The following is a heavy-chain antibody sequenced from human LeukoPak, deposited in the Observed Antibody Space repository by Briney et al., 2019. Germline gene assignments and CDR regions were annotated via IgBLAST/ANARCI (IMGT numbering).Heavy chain of an antibody. Sequence: NPSETLSLTCTVSGGSISSGSYYWSWLRQPAGKGLEWIGRIYTSGSTNYNPSLKSRVTISVDTSKNQFSLKLSSVTAAETAVYYCARADYGGNYGYWGQGTLVTVSS. CDR1: GGSISSGSYY. CDR3: ARADYGGNYGY. J-gene: IGHJ4*02. V-gene: IGHV4-61*02. D-gene: IGHD4/OR15-4a*01. CDR2: IYTSGST.